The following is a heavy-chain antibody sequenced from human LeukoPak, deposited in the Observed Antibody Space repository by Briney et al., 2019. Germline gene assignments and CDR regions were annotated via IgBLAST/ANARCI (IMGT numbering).Heavy chain of an antibody. V-gene: IGHV3-64*01. CDR3: ARSDSSSWYPGYYYYYYGMDV. J-gene: IGHJ6*02. D-gene: IGHD6-13*01. CDR2: ISSNGGST. CDR1: GFTVSSNY. Sequence: PGGSLRLSCAASGFTVSSNYMSWVRRAPGKGLEYVSAISSNGGSTYYANSVKGRFTISRDNSKNTLYLQMGSLRAEDMAVYYCARSDSSSWYPGYYYYYYGMDVWGQGTTVTVSS.